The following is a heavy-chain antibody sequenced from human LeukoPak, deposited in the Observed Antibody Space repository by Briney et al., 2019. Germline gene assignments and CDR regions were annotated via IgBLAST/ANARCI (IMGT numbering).Heavy chain of an antibody. J-gene: IGHJ5*02. CDR2: VYYSGST. Sequence: SETLSLTCSVSGDSITSGRYYWAWVRQPPGKGLGWIGSVYYSGSTNYNPSLKGRVTISMDMSKNLFSLNLTSVNATDTAVYYCARRDYAAWFDPWGQGSLVIVSS. V-gene: IGHV4-39*01. D-gene: IGHD4/OR15-4a*01. CDR1: GDSITSGRYY. CDR3: ARRDYAAWFDP.